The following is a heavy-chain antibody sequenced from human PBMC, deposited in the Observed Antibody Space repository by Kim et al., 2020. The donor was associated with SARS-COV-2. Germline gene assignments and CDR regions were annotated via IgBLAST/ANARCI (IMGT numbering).Heavy chain of an antibody. CDR3: ARVGLLSSSSNDDY. CDR1: GFTFSSYA. CDR2: ISYDGSNK. D-gene: IGHD6-6*01. J-gene: IGHJ4*02. Sequence: GGSLRLSCAASGFTFSSYAMHWVRQAPGKGLEWVAVISYDGSNKYYADSVKGRFTISRDNSKNTLYLQMNSLRAEDTAVYYCARVGLLSSSSNDDYWGQGTLVTVSS. V-gene: IGHV3-30-3*01.